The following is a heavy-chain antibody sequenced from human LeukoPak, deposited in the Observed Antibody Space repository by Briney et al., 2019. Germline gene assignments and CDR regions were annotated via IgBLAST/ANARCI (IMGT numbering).Heavy chain of an antibody. J-gene: IGHJ4*02. CDR3: AKPLFAQSAWYYFDD. CDR2: IYYSGST. V-gene: IGHV4-39*01. D-gene: IGHD6-19*01. Sequence: SETLSLTCTVSGDSISSRSYYWGWIRQPPGKGLEWIGSIYYSGSTYYNPSLKSRVTISVDTSKNKFSLNLRYVTAADTAVYYCAKPLFAQSAWYYFDDWGQGALVTVSS. CDR1: GDSISSRSYY.